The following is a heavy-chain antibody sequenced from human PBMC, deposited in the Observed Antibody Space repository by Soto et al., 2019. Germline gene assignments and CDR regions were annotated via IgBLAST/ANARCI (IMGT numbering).Heavy chain of an antibody. CDR2: ISTSGGNR. D-gene: IGHD6-6*01. J-gene: IGHJ4*02. Sequence: EVRLLESGGGLVQPGGSLRLSCAASGFTYTNYAMTWVRQTPGKGLEWVSTISTSGGNRYYADSVKGRFTISRDNSENTVYLQMNSLIVDDTALYYCAKERAARGIDYWGPGTLVTVSS. V-gene: IGHV3-23*01. CDR3: AKERAARGIDY. CDR1: GFTYTNYA.